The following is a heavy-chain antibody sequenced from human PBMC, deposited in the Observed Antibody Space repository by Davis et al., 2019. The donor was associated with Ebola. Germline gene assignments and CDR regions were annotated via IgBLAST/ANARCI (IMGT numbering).Heavy chain of an antibody. CDR3: AGDDGDSVEDGWFDP. CDR1: EFTFSSYE. V-gene: IGHV3-48*03. J-gene: IGHJ5*02. D-gene: IGHD4-17*01. Sequence: GESLKISCAASEFTFSSYEMNWVRQAPGKGLEWVSYIDSSASTTYYADSVKGRFTISRDNAKNTLYLQMNSLRPEDTAVDYCAGDDGDSVEDGWFDPWGQGTLVTVSS. CDR2: IDSSASTT.